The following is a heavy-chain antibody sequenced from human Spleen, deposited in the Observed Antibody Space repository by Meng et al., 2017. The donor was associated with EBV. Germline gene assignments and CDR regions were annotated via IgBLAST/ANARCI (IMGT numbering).Heavy chain of an antibody. Sequence: VQAQEWGPGLGRPPGTRSLSPFVSGGSFPFSRWWSWGGHPPRKGLEWIGEIYNSGATNYNPSSESRVSMSLDKSNNQFSLLLDTVTAADTALYFCARGDVGVLPAALGKFDLWGRGTLVTVSS. J-gene: IGHJ2*01. CDR2: IYNSGAT. D-gene: IGHD1-14*01. V-gene: IGHV4-4*01. CDR3: ARGDVGVLPAALGKFDL. CDR1: GGSFPFSRW.